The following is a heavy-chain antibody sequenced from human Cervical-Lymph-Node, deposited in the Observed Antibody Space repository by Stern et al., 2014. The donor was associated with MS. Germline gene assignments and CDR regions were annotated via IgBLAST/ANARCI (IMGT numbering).Heavy chain of an antibody. D-gene: IGHD4-17*01. V-gene: IGHV1-69*01. CDR2: IIPTIGTP. Sequence: VQLVESGSEVKKPGASVKVSCRASGGTFSTYAVNWVRLAPGQGLEWMGGIIPTIGTPKYAQKFQGRVTITADESTYTAYLQLGSLIPEDTGVYYCARGDQDYGDYDRGMDVWGQGTTVTVSS. J-gene: IGHJ6*02. CDR3: ARGDQDYGDYDRGMDV. CDR1: GGTFSTYA.